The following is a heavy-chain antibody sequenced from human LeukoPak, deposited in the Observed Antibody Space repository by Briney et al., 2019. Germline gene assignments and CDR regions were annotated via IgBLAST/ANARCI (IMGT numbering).Heavy chain of an antibody. J-gene: IGHJ3*01. CDR1: ELPFSRYA. D-gene: IGHD4-17*01. CDR2: FTGSGAGT. CDR3: GQDPNGDYVGAFDF. Sequence: GGPLRFPGAASELPFSRYALTWVGQAPGEGRLWVSSFTGSGAGTFYADSVRGRFTFSRDNSKNTLYLQMTSLRAEDTALYYCGQDPNGDYVGAFDFWGHGTMVTVSS. V-gene: IGHV3-23*01.